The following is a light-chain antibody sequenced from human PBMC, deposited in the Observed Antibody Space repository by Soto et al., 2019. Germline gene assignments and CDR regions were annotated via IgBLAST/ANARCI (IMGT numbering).Light chain of an antibody. V-gene: IGKV3-20*01. J-gene: IGKJ5*01. CDR3: QQYYNWPPIT. CDR1: QSVSSSY. CDR2: GAS. Sequence: IVLTQYPGTLSLSPGERATLSCRASQSVSSSYLAWYQQKPGQAPRLLIYGASSRATGIPDRFSGSGSGTEFTLTITSLQSEDFAVYYCQQYYNWPPITFGPGTRLEIK.